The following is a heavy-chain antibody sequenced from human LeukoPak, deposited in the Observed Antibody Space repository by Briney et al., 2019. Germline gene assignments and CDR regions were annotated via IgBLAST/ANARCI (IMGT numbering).Heavy chain of an antibody. D-gene: IGHD3-10*01. CDR2: IIPIFGTA. Sequence: ASVKVSCKASGGTFSSYAISWVRQAPGQGLEWMGGIIPIFGTANYAQKFQGRVTITTDESTSTAYMELSSLRSEDTAVYYCARAPPTMVRGVYYFDYWGQGTLVTVPS. V-gene: IGHV1-69*05. CDR1: GGTFSSYA. J-gene: IGHJ4*02. CDR3: ARAPPTMVRGVYYFDY.